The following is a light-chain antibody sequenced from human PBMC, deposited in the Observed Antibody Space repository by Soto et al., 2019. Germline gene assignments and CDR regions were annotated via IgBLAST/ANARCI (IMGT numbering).Light chain of an antibody. Sequence: EIVLTQSPATLSLSPGERATLSCRASQSVSSYLAWYQQKRGQAPRLLISDASNRATGIPARFSGSGSGTYFTLTISSLEPEDFAVYYCQQRSNWPLTFGGGTKVEIK. CDR3: QQRSNWPLT. V-gene: IGKV3-11*01. CDR1: QSVSSY. J-gene: IGKJ4*01. CDR2: DAS.